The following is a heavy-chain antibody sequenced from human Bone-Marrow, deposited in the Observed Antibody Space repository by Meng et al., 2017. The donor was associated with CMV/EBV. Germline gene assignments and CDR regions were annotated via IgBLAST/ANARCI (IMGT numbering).Heavy chain of an antibody. Sequence: GESLKISCVASGFTFSSYAMHWVRQAPGKGLEWVAVISYDGSNKYYADSVKGRFTISRDNSKNTLYLQMNSLRAEDTAVYYCARAPRAARSSYYFDYWVQGTLVTVSS. CDR2: ISYDGSNK. CDR1: GFTFSSYA. V-gene: IGHV3-30-3*01. D-gene: IGHD6-6*01. CDR3: ARAPRAARSSYYFDY. J-gene: IGHJ4*02.